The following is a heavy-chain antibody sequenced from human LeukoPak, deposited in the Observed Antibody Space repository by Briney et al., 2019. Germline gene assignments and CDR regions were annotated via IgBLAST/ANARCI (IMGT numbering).Heavy chain of an antibody. D-gene: IGHD2-15*01. CDR3: ARDPGYCSGGSCYGYFDY. CDR1: GFTFSSYG. CDR2: IWYDGSNK. Sequence: GGSLRLSCAASGFTFSSYGMHWVPQAPGKGLEWVAVIWYDGSNKYYADSVKGLFTISRDNSKNTLYLQMNSLRAEDTAVYYCARDPGYCSGGSCYGYFDYWGQGTWSPSPQ. J-gene: IGHJ4*02. V-gene: IGHV3-33*01.